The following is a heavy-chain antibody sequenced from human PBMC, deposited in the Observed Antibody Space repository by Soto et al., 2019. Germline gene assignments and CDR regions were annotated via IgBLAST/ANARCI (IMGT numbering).Heavy chain of an antibody. CDR3: ARGSGSYRLGDDAFDI. V-gene: IGHV3-13*01. CDR2: IGTAGDT. Sequence: GGSLRLSCAASGFTFSSYDMHWVRQATGKGLEWVSAIGTAGDTYYPGSVKGRFTISRENAKNSLYLQMNSLRAGDTAVYYCARGSGSYRLGDDAFDIWGQGTMVTVSS. CDR1: GFTFSSYD. D-gene: IGHD3-10*01. J-gene: IGHJ3*02.